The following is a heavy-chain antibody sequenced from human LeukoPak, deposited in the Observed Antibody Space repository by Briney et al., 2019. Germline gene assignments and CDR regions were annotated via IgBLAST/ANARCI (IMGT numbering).Heavy chain of an antibody. CDR3: AILSWDGRGSFY. Sequence: GRSLRLSCAASGFTFSSYVMHWVRQAPGKGLEWVSAIRSNGENTYYADSVRGRFTISRDNSRGTLSLQMNSLRADDTAVYFCAILSWDGRGSFYWGQGTLVSVSS. CDR1: GFTFSSYV. CDR2: IRSNGENT. V-gene: IGHV3-23*01. J-gene: IGHJ4*02. D-gene: IGHD2/OR15-2a*01.